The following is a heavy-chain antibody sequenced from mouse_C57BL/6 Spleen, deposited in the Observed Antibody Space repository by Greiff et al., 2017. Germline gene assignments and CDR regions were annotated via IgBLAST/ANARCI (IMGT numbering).Heavy chain of an antibody. V-gene: IGHV1-26*01. CDR3: ARRGYGCSGGFAY. Sequence: EVQLQQSGPELVKPGASVKISCKASGYTFTDYYMNWVKQSHGKSLEWMGDINPNNGGTSYTQKFKGKATLTVDKSSSTAYMELRSLTSEDSAVYYCARRGYGCSGGFAYWGQGTLVTVSA. CDR2: INPNNGGT. J-gene: IGHJ3*01. CDR1: GYTFTDYY. D-gene: IGHD1-1*01.